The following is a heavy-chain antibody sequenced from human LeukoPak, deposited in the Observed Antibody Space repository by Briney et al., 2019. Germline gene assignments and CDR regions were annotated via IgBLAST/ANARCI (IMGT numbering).Heavy chain of an antibody. V-gene: IGHV3-23*01. D-gene: IGHD4-17*01. CDR2: ISGRDGST. Sequence: HPGGSLRLSCAASGFTFSSYAMSWVRQAPGKGLEWVSAISGRDGSTYYADSVKGRFTISRDNSKNTLYLQMNSLRAEDTAVYYCAKEIYGDSTGGRFQHWGQGTLVTVSS. CDR1: GFTFSSYA. J-gene: IGHJ1*01. CDR3: AKEIYGDSTGGRFQH.